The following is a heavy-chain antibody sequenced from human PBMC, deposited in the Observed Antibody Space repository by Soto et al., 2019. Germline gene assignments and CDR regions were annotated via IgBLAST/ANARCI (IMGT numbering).Heavy chain of an antibody. D-gene: IGHD5-12*01. V-gene: IGHV4-59*01. J-gene: IGHJ4*02. CDR3: ARAVVVATITHYFDY. CDR1: GGSISSYY. CDR2: IYYSGST. Sequence: SETLSLTCTVSGGSISSYYWSWIRQPPGKGLEWIGYIYYSGSTNYNPSLKSRVTISVDTSKNQFSLKLSSVTAADTAVYYCARAVVVATITHYFDYWGQGTLVTVSS.